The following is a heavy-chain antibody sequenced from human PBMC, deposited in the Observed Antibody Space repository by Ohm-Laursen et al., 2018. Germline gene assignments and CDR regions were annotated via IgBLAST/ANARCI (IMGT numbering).Heavy chain of an antibody. CDR3: ARDLRNDYLDYYYGMDV. D-gene: IGHD4/OR15-4a*01. J-gene: IGHJ6*02. V-gene: IGHV3-21*01. Sequence: GSLRLSCAASGFTFSSYSMNWVRQAPGKGLEWVSSISSSSSYIYYADSVKGRFTISRDNAKNSLYLQMNSLRAEDTAVYYCARDLRNDYLDYYYGMDVWGQGTTVTISS. CDR1: GFTFSSYS. CDR2: ISSSSSYI.